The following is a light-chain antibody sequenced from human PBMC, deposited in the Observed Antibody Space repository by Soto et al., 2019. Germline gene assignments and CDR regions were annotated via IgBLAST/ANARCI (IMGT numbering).Light chain of an antibody. V-gene: IGKV3-15*01. CDR2: GAS. Sequence: IVMTQAPATMSVSPGERATLSCRASQSVSSNLAWYQHNPGQAPSLLIYGASTRATGIPARFRGSVSGTEFSLTISSLQSGDFAVYYCQQYNNLSQTYGPGTQLEI. J-gene: IGKJ2*01. CDR3: QQYNNLSQT. CDR1: QSVSSN.